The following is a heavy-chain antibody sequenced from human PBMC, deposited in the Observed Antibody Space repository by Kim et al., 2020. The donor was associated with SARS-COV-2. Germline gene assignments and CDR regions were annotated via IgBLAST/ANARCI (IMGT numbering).Heavy chain of an antibody. J-gene: IGHJ6*02. V-gene: IGHV3-74*03. Sequence: DGITTKYADSVKGRFTISRDNAKNTLYLQMDSLRAEDTAVYYCTRGNYGFDVWGQGTSVTVSS. CDR3: TRGNYGFDV. CDR2: DGITT.